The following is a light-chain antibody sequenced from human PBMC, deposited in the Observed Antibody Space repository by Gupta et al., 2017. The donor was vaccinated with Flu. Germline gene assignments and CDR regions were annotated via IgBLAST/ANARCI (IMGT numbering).Light chain of an antibody. Sequence: QSVLTQPPSASGTPGQRVTISCSGSSSNIGSNYVYWYQQLPGTAPKLLIYRNNQRPSGGPDRFSGSKSGTSAALAISGLRSEDEAEYYCAAWDDSLSGLFGTGTKVTVL. V-gene: IGLV1-47*01. CDR1: SSNIGSNY. CDR2: RNN. J-gene: IGLJ1*01. CDR3: AAWDDSLSGL.